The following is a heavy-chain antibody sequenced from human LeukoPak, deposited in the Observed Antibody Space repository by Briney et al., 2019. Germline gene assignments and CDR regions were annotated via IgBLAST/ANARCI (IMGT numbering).Heavy chain of an antibody. CDR2: IKSNIDDGTA. D-gene: IGHD3-16*02. Sequence: GGSLRLSCEASGFGFNNAWMVWVRQAPGKGLEWVGRIKSNIDDGTADYAAPVKGRFIISRDDSKNTLYLQMSSLKIEDTAVYYCARALRSYMITFGGVIGPLFDYWGQGTLVTVSS. J-gene: IGHJ4*02. CDR3: ARALRSYMITFGGVIGPLFDY. V-gene: IGHV3-15*01. CDR1: GFGFNNAW.